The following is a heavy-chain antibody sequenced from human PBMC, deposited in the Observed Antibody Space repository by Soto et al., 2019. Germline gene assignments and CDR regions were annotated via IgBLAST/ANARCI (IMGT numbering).Heavy chain of an antibody. CDR3: AREIPSPGNWYFDL. V-gene: IGHV3-13*04. CDR2: VDTAGGT. Sequence: EVQLVESGGGLVQPGGSLRLSCAASGFTFSSHDMHWVRQGTGKGLEWVSGVDTAGGTYYPVSVKGRFTISRDNAKNSMYLQMNSLRATDTAVYYCAREIPSPGNWYFDLWGRGTLVTVSS. J-gene: IGHJ2*01. CDR1: GFTFSSHD. D-gene: IGHD2-2*01.